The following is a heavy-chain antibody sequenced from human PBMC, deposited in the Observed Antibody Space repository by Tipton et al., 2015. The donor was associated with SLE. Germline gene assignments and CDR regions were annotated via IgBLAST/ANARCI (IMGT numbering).Heavy chain of an antibody. CDR2: ISGSGGST. D-gene: IGHD5-12*01. CDR3: AKDPDGATEDY. J-gene: IGHJ4*02. CDR1: GFTFSSYA. V-gene: IGHV3-23*01. Sequence: SLRLSCAAPGFTFSSYAMSWVRQAPGKGLEWVSAISGSGGSTYYADSVKGRFTISRDNSKNTLYLQMNGLRAEDTAVYYCAKDPDGATEDYWGQGTLVTVSS.